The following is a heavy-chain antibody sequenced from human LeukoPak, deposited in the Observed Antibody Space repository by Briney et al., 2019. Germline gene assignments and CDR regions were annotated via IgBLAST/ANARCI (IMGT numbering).Heavy chain of an antibody. Sequence: GGSLRLSCAASGFTFSSYWMTWVRQAPGKGLEWVATIKEDGSEKYFVDSVKGRFTISRDNAKNSLYLQMNSLRAEDTAVYYCARVNWNGYYFDYWGQGTLVTVSS. CDR3: ARVNWNGYYFDY. CDR2: IKEDGSEK. D-gene: IGHD1-20*01. V-gene: IGHV3-7*01. J-gene: IGHJ4*02. CDR1: GFTFSSYW.